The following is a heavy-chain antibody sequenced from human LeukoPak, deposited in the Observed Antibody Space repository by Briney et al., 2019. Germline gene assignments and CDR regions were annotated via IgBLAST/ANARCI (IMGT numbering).Heavy chain of an antibody. V-gene: IGHV3-48*01. D-gene: IGHD5-12*01. CDR1: GFTFSSYW. J-gene: IGHJ6*02. CDR2: ISSSGSTI. Sequence: TGGSLRLSCAASGFTFSSYWMSWVRQAPGKGLEWVSYISSSGSTIYYADSVKGRFTISRDNSKNTLYLQMDSLRAEDTAAYYCARDQWGVATITGMDVWGQGTTVTVSS. CDR3: ARDQWGVATITGMDV.